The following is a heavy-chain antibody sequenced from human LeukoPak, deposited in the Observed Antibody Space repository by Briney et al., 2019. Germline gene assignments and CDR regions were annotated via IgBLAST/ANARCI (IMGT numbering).Heavy chain of an antibody. CDR1: GFPFRSYA. CDR3: VRGYSFGPYGMDV. V-gene: IGHV3-64D*09. CDR2: ISDSGGRP. Sequence: GGSLTLSCSASGFPFRSYAMHWVRQAPGKGLEYVSAISDSGGRPYYADSVKGRFTISRDNSKNTLYLQMSSLRAEDTAVYLCVRGYSFGPYGMDVWGQGTTVTVSS. D-gene: IGHD2-15*01. J-gene: IGHJ6*02.